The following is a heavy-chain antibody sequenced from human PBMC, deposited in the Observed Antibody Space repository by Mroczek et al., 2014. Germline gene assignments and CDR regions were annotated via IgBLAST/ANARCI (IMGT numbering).Heavy chain of an antibody. Sequence: QLVESGPGLVKPSPDPCPSPALSLWLHQQCGYYWSWIRQHPGKGLEWIGYIITWEHLLQPSLKSRVTISVDTSKNQFSLKLSSVTAADTAVYYCASAALEYCSSTSCLGLGYFDYWGQGTLVTVSS. V-gene: IGHV4-31*03. CDR1: WLHQQCGYY. D-gene: IGHD2-2*01. J-gene: IGHJ4*02. CDR2: IITWEH. CDR3: ASAALEYCSSTSCLGLGYFDY.